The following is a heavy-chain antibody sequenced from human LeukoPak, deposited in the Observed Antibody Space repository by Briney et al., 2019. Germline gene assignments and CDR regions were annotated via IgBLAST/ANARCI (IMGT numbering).Heavy chain of an antibody. CDR1: GYSFTSYW. J-gene: IGHJ6*03. Sequence: GESLKISCKGSGYSFTSYWIGWVRQMPGKGLEWMGIIYPGDSDTRYSPSFQGQVTISADKSISTAYLQWSSLKASDTAMYYCATHYYDSSGPMPPNYYYYYYMDVWGKGTTVTVSS. CDR3: ATHYYDSSGPMPPNYYYYYYMDV. CDR2: IYPGDSDT. D-gene: IGHD3-22*01. V-gene: IGHV5-51*01.